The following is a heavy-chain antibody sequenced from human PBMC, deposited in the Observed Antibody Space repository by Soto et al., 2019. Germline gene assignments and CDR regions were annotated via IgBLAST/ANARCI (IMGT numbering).Heavy chain of an antibody. V-gene: IGHV3-23*05. CDR1: GLPHSNFA. CDR3: EADAVYSDGLWIMDH. CDR2: IYGSGRGI. D-gene: IGHD5-18*01. Sequence: GGSLRLSCTASGLPHSNFAMMWVRQAPGKGLECISGIYGSGRGIEYADSVKGRFTISRDNSKNTVYLEMTDLRADDTAVYYCEADAVYSDGLWIMDHWGRGTQVTVSS. J-gene: IGHJ4*02.